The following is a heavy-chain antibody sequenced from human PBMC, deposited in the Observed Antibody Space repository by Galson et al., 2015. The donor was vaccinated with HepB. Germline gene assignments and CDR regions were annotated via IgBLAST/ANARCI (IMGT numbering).Heavy chain of an antibody. D-gene: IGHD2-2*01. CDR3: ARSLPLVVVAAFVGY. Sequence: SLRLSCAASGFTFSSYSMNWVRQAPGKGLEWVSYISSSSSTTYYADSVKGRFIISRDNAKNSLYLQMNSLRTEDTAVYFCARSLPLVVVAAFVGYWGQGTLVTVSS. CDR2: ISSSSSTT. J-gene: IGHJ4*02. V-gene: IGHV3-48*01. CDR1: GFTFSSYS.